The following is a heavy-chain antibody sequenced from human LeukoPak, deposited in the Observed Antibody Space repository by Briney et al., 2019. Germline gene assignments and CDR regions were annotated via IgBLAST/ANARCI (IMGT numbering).Heavy chain of an antibody. J-gene: IGHJ6*03. CDR2: IYHSGST. CDR3: ARVIPPDSLTYYDILTGYPQGIYYYYMDV. V-gene: IGHV4-38-2*01. D-gene: IGHD3-9*01. CDR1: GYSISSGYY. Sequence: KPSETLSLTCAVSGYSISSGYYWGWIRQPPGKGLEWIGSIYHSGSTYYNPSLKSRVTISVDTSKNQFSLKLSSVTAADTAVYYCARVIPPDSLTYYDILTGYPQGIYYYYMDVWGKGTTVTVSS.